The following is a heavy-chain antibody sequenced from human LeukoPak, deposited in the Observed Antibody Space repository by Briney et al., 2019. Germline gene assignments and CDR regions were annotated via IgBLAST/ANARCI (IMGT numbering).Heavy chain of an antibody. D-gene: IGHD3-10*01. CDR2: ISSSSSYT. J-gene: IGHJ4*02. CDR3: ARDAKGDYYDSGSYLHPDY. V-gene: IGHV3-11*06. CDR1: GFTFSDYY. Sequence: GGSLRLSCAASGFTFSDYYMSWIRQAPGKGLEWGSYISSSSSYTNYADSVKGRFTNSRDNAKNSLYLQMNSLRAEDTAVYYCARDAKGDYYDSGSYLHPDYWGQGTLVTVSS.